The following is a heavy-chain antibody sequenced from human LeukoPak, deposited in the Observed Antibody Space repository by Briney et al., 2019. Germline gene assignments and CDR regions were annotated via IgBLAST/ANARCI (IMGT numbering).Heavy chain of an antibody. Sequence: PGGSLRLSCAASGFTFSDYYMHWVRQTPGKGLVWVSRVSGDGSKTDYADSVKGRFTISRDNARNTLYLQMNSLRDEDTALYYCARAKGAVVAAISLDYWGQGTLVTVSS. CDR1: GFTFSDYY. CDR2: VSGDGSKT. V-gene: IGHV3-74*01. D-gene: IGHD2-15*01. CDR3: ARAKGAVVAAISLDY. J-gene: IGHJ4*02.